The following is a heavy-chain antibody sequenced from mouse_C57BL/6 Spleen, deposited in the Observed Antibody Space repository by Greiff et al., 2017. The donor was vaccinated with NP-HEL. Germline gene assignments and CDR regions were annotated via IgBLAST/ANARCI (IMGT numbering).Heavy chain of an antibody. CDR3: ARKSYDYDGAMDY. CDR2: IYPSDSET. V-gene: IGHV1-61*01. CDR1: GYTFTSYW. D-gene: IGHD2-4*01. Sequence: VQLQQPGAELVRPGSSVKLSCKASGYTFTSYWMDWVKQRPGQGLEWIGNIYPSDSETHYNQKFKDKATLTVDKSSSTAYMQLSSLTSEDSAVYYCARKSYDYDGAMDYWGQGTSVTVSS. J-gene: IGHJ4*01.